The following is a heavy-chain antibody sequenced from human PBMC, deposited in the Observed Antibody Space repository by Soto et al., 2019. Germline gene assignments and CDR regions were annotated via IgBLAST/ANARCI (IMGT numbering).Heavy chain of an antibody. CDR1: GGSIRSNNW. J-gene: IGHJ4*02. V-gene: IGHV4-4*02. D-gene: IGHD1-26*01. Sequence: PSETLSLTCAVSGGSIRSNNWWSWVRQPPGKGLEWIGEIFHSGSTNYNPSLKTRVTISVDKSKNQFSLKLSSVTAADTAVYYCARVFSGSYSAYWGQGPLVTVS. CDR2: IFHSGST. CDR3: ARVFSGSYSAY.